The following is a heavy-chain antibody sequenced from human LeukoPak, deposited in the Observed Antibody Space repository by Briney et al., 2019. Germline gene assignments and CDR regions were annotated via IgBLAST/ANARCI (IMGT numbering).Heavy chain of an antibody. CDR1: GGSFRGYY. CDR2: INHSGST. J-gene: IGHJ2*01. V-gene: IGHV4-34*01. Sequence: SETLSLTCAVYGGSFRGYYWSGIRQPPGKGLEWIGEINHSGSTNDNPSLKSRVTISVDTSKNQFSLKLSSVTAADTAVYYCASQYKKYCSSTSCYAGYWYFDLWGRGTLVTVSS. D-gene: IGHD2-2*01. CDR3: ASQYKKYCSSTSCYAGYWYFDL.